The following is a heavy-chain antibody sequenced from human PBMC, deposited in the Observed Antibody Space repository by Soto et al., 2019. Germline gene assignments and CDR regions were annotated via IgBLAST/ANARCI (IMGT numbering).Heavy chain of an antibody. J-gene: IGHJ4*02. CDR3: VRDWTHDESSGPGDY. Sequence: GASVKVSCKASGYTFSNYPMHWVRQAPGQRREWMGWINTGNGDTKYSQKFQGRVTITSDTSAITAYMELSSLRSEDTAVYYCVRDWTHDESSGPGDYWGQGTLVTVSS. V-gene: IGHV1-3*04. CDR2: INTGNGDT. CDR1: GYTFSNYP. D-gene: IGHD3-22*01.